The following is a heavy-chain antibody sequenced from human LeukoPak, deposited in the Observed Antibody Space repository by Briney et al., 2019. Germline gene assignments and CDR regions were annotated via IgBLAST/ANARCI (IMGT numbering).Heavy chain of an antibody. V-gene: IGHV3-23*01. CDR1: GFTFTNYA. CDR2: ISGSGGGT. J-gene: IGHJ4*02. CDR3: AKDSHFDY. Sequence: PGGSLRLSCAASGFTFTNYAMSWVRQAPGKGLEWVSVISGSGGGTYYADSVKGRFTISRDNSKNTLYLQMNSLRAEDTAVYYCAKDSHFDYWGQGALVTVSS.